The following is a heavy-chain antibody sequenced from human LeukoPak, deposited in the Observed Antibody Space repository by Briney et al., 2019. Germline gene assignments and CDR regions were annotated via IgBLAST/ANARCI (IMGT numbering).Heavy chain of an antibody. J-gene: IGHJ4*02. CDR3: ARDPGDYGDYLLDY. Sequence: SVKVSCKASGGTFSSYAISWVRQAPGQGIEWMGGIIPIFGTANYAQKFQGRVTITADESTSTAYMELSSLRSEDTAVYYCARDPGDYGDYLLDYWGQGTLVTVSS. CDR2: IIPIFGTA. V-gene: IGHV1-69*13. CDR1: GGTFSSYA. D-gene: IGHD4-17*01.